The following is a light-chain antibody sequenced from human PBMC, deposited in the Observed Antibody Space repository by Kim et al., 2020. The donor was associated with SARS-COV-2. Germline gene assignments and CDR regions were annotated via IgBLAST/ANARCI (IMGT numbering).Light chain of an antibody. Sequence: VSPVQSASITCSGDKLGDKYACWYQQKPGQSPVLVIYQDSKRPSGIPERFSGSNSGNTATLTISGTQAMDEADYYCQAWDSSTAVFGTGTKVTVL. CDR1: KLGDKY. CDR3: QAWDSSTAV. CDR2: QDS. V-gene: IGLV3-1*01. J-gene: IGLJ1*01.